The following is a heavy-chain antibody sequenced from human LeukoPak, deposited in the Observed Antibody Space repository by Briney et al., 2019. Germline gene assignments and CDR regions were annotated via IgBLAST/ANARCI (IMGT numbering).Heavy chain of an antibody. J-gene: IGHJ6*02. Sequence: GESLQISCKGSEYRFTNYWIAWVRQMPGKGLEWMGIIYPGNSDTRYSPSFQGQVTISADKSINTAYVQWSSLKASDTAMYYCARQPDFWSGSYYGMDVWGQGTTVTVSS. CDR1: EYRFTNYW. CDR3: ARQPDFWSGSYYGMDV. D-gene: IGHD3-3*01. V-gene: IGHV5-51*01. CDR2: IYPGNSDT.